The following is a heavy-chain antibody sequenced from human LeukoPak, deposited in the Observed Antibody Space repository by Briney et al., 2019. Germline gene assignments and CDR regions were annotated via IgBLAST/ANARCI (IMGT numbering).Heavy chain of an antibody. J-gene: IGHJ5*02. CDR3: ARDNVPATTNWFDP. CDR2: IIPVFGTA. V-gene: IGHV1-69*05. Sequence: SVKVSCKASGGTFSSYAISWVRQAPGQGLEWMGGIIPVFGTANYAQKFQGRVTITTDESTSTAYMERSSLRSEDTAVYYCARDNVPATTNWFDPWGQGTLVTVSS. CDR1: GGTFSSYA. D-gene: IGHD2-2*01.